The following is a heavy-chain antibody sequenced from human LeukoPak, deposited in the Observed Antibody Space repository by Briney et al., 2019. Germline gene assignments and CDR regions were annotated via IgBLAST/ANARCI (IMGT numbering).Heavy chain of an antibody. V-gene: IGHV3-23*01. CDR2: ISGSGGST. CDR1: AFTFSSYA. D-gene: IGHD1-26*01. Sequence: PGGSLRLSCAASAFTFSSYAMSWVRQAPGKGLEWVSAISGSGGSTYYADSVKGRFTISRDNSKNTLYLQMNSLRAEYTAVYYCAKALSGSYYASFDYWGQGTLVTVSS. CDR3: AKALSGSYYASFDY. J-gene: IGHJ4*02.